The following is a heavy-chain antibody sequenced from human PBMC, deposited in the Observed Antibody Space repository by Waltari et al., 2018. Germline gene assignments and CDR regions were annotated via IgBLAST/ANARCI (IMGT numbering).Heavy chain of an antibody. Sequence: QLQLQESGPGLVKPSETLSLTCTVSGGSISSSSYYWGWIRQPPWKGLEWIGSIYYSGGTSYNPSLKIRVTISVDTSKNQFSLKLSSVTAADTAVYYCARHPAMTIMLWYFDLWGRGTLVTVSS. J-gene: IGHJ2*01. CDR3: ARHPAMTIMLWYFDL. CDR2: IYYSGGT. CDR1: GGSISSSSYY. D-gene: IGHD2-8*01. V-gene: IGHV4-39*01.